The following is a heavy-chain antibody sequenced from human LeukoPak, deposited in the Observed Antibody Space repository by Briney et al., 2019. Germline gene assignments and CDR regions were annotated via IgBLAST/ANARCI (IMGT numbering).Heavy chain of an antibody. CDR1: GFTVSSNY. V-gene: IGHV3-33*08. CDR2: IWYDGSDK. CDR3: ARSYYYDSSHTADY. Sequence: PGGSLRLSCAASGFTVSSNYMSWVRQAPGKGLEWVAYIWYDGSDKYYADSVKGRFTIPRDNSKNTLYLQMNSLRAEDTAVYYCARSYYYDSSHTADYWGQGTLVTVSS. D-gene: IGHD3-22*01. J-gene: IGHJ4*02.